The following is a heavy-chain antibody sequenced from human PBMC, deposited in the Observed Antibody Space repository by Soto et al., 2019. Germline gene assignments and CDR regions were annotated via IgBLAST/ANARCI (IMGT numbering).Heavy chain of an antibody. Sequence: GGSLRLSCAASGFTFSDYHMSWIRQAPGKGLEWVSYISSSSSYTNYADSVKGRFTISRDNAKNSLYLQMNSLRAEDTAVYYCARALHYYDSSGYRPGAFDIWGQGTMVTVSS. J-gene: IGHJ3*02. CDR3: ARALHYYDSSGYRPGAFDI. CDR2: ISSSSSYT. V-gene: IGHV3-11*06. D-gene: IGHD3-22*01. CDR1: GFTFSDYH.